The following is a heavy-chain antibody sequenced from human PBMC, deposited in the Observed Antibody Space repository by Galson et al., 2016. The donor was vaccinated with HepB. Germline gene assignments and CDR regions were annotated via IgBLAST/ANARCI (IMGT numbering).Heavy chain of an antibody. J-gene: IGHJ4*02. Sequence: SLRLSCAASGFTFSSYAMSWVRQAPGKGLEWVSTISTSGGSTYYADSVKGRFTISRVNSKNTLYLQLNSLRAEDTAVYYCAKDGGYCSDATCYYRNSWGQGTLVTVSS. V-gene: IGHV3-23*01. CDR1: GFTFSSYA. CDR2: ISTSGGST. CDR3: AKDGGYCSDATCYYRNS. D-gene: IGHD2-15*01.